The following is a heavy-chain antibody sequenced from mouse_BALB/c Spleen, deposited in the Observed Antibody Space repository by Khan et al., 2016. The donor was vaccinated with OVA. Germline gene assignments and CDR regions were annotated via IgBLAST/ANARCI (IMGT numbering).Heavy chain of an antibody. D-gene: IGHD1-1*01. Sequence: EVELVESGGDLVKPGGSLKLSCAASGFTFSTYGMSWVRQTPDKRLEWVATISSGGSYTSYPDSVKGRFTISRDNAKNTLYLQMSSLKSEDTAMEYCANLAYYYGSEGFDYWGQGTTVTVSA. CDR2: ISSGGSYT. CDR3: ANLAYYYGSEGFDY. J-gene: IGHJ3*01. V-gene: IGHV5-6*01. CDR1: GFTFSTYG.